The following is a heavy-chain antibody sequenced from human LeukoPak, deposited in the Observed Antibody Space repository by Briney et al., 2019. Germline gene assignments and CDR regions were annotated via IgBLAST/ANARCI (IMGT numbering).Heavy chain of an antibody. CDR1: GFTFTEYA. CDR3: AKADSGSYLGYFDY. CDR2: ISGSAGST. Sequence: GGSLRLSCTVSGFTFTEYAMSWVRQAPGKGLEWVSAISGSAGSTYYADSVKGRFTISRDNSKNTLYLQMNSLRAEDTAVYYCAKADSGSYLGYFDYWGQGTLVTVSS. D-gene: IGHD1-26*01. V-gene: IGHV3-23*01. J-gene: IGHJ4*02.